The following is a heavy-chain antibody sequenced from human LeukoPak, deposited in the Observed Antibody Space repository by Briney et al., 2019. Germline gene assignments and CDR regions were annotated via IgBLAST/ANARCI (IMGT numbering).Heavy chain of an antibody. D-gene: IGHD3-10*01. CDR3: ATDSGHSFSH. CDR1: GFTFNTAW. Sequence: GGSLRLSCAASGFTFNTAWMHWVRQAPGKGLVWVSRIYSDGSATTYAEFVKGRFTISRDNAKNTLYLQMNSLRIEDTAVYYCATDSGHSFSHWGQGTKVTVSA. J-gene: IGHJ3*01. V-gene: IGHV3-74*03. CDR2: IYSDGSAT.